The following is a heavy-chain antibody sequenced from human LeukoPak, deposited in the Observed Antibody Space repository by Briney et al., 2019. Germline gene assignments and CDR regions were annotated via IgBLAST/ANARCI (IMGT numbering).Heavy chain of an antibody. D-gene: IGHD6-19*01. Sequence: PGGSLRLSCAASGFTFSDSYMTWVRQAPGKGLEGFTYMSSRGTTIHYADSVKGRFTISRDNSKNTLYLHMNSLRAEDTAVYYCAKELSYSSGWAFDYWDQGPLVTASS. CDR1: GFTFSDSY. V-gene: IGHV3-11*04. CDR2: MSSRGTTI. CDR3: AKELSYSSGWAFDY. J-gene: IGHJ4*02.